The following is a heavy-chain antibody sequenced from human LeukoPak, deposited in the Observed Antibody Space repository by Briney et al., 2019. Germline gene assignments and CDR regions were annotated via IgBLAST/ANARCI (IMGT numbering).Heavy chain of an antibody. CDR1: GFSVSGTH. CDR2: MYTGGTT. J-gene: IGHJ5*02. Sequence: EGSLRLSCAASGFSVSGTHMSWVRQAPGEGLEWVAAMYTGGTTYYTDAVTGRFTVSRDTSRNILFLHMDSLRAEDTAVYYCAKDEVTSGGGLASWGQGTLVIVSS. V-gene: IGHV3-53*01. CDR3: AKDEVTSGGGLAS. D-gene: IGHD2-21*02.